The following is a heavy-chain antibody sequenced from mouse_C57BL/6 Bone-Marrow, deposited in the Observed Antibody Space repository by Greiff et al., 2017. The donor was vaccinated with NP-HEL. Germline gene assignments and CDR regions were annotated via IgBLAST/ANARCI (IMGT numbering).Heavy chain of an antibody. V-gene: IGHV10-1*01. J-gene: IGHJ2*01. CDR2: IRSKSNNYAT. CDR1: GFSFNTYA. D-gene: IGHD2-4*01. CDR3: VRGGYYDYGFDY. Sequence: EVKVVESGGGLVQPKGSLKLSCAASGFSFNTYAMNWVRQAPGKGFEWVARIRSKSNNYATYYADSVKDRFTISRDDSESMLYLQLNNLKTEDTAMYYCVRGGYYDYGFDYWGQGTTLTVSS.